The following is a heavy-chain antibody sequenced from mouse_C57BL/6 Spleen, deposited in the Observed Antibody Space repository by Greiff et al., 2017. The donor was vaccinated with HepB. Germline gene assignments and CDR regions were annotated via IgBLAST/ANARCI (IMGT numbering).Heavy chain of an antibody. CDR2: ISDGGSYT. Sequence: EVKLVESGGGLVKPGGSLKLSCAASGFTFSSYAMSWVRQTPEKRLEWVATISDGGSYTYYPDNVKGRFTISRDNAKNNLYLQMSHLKSEDTAMYYCARDQGDYGDYFDYWGQGTTLTVSS. J-gene: IGHJ2*01. V-gene: IGHV5-4*01. D-gene: IGHD1-1*02. CDR1: GFTFSSYA. CDR3: ARDQGDYGDYFDY.